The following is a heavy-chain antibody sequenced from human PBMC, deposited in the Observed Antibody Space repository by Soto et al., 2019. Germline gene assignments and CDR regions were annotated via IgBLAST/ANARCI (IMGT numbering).Heavy chain of an antibody. D-gene: IGHD3-22*01. CDR1: GGTPSNSA. V-gene: IGHV1-69*01. CDR2: IIPVFGLV. CDR3: AGGRIVVVGSRAYYGMDV. J-gene: IGHJ6*02. Sequence: LLQSGAEVKKPGSSVKVSCKASGGTPSNSAISWVRQAPGQGPEWMGGIIPVFGLVKYAQNFQGRVTITADESTNTAYMELSSLRPEDTAVYYCAGGRIVVVGSRAYYGMDVWGQGTTVTVSS.